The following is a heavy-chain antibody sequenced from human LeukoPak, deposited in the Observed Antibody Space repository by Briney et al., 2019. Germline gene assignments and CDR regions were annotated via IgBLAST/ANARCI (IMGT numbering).Heavy chain of an antibody. V-gene: IGHV4-38-2*01. J-gene: IGHJ4*02. D-gene: IGHD2-2*01. CDR1: GYSISSGFY. CDR3: ARGTCSSTSCSGRYFDY. CDR2: IYHSGIT. Sequence: SETLSLTCAVSGYSISSGFYWGWIRQPPGKGLEWIGTIYHSGITYYNPSLKSRVNISVDPSKNHFSLKLTSVTAADTAVYFCARGTCSSTSCSGRYFDYWGEGTLVTVSS.